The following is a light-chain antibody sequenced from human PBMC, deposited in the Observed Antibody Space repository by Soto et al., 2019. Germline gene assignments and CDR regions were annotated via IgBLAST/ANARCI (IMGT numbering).Light chain of an antibody. J-gene: IGKJ1*01. CDR3: QQYSCYLWT. V-gene: IGKV1-9*01. Sequence: QLTQYPNSLSASVGDRITITCRASQGISSYLAWYQQQPGKAPKLLIYAASTLQSGVPSRFSCSGSGTDFALTIRCLHPEYSAPYYYQQYSCYLWTFGQGTKVDIK. CDR1: QGISSY. CDR2: AAS.